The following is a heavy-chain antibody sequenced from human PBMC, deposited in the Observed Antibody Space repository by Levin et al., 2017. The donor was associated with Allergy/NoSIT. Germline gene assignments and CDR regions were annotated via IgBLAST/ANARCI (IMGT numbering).Heavy chain of an antibody. V-gene: IGHV4-39*01. J-gene: IGHJ6*02. CDR3: ASTSGSYSDYYYYYGMDV. Sequence: SETLSLTCTVSGGSISSSSYYWGWIRQPPGKGLEWIGSIYYSGSTYYNPSLKSRVTISVDTSKNQFSLKLSSVTAADTAVYYCASTSGSYSDYYYYYGMDVWGQGTTVTVSS. CDR1: GGSISSSSYY. CDR2: IYYSGST. D-gene: IGHD1-26*01.